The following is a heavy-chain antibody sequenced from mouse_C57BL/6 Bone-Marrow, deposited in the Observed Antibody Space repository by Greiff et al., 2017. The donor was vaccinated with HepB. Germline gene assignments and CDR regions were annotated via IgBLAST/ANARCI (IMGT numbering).Heavy chain of an antibody. CDR3: ARDYYRMDY. D-gene: IGHD1-1*01. CDR1: GYTFTDYA. V-gene: IGHV1-67*01. J-gene: IGHJ4*01. CDR2: ISTYYGDA. Sequence: QVQLKQSGPELVRPGVSVKISCKGSGYTFTDYAMHGVKQSHAKSLEWIGVISTYYGDASYNQKFKDNATMTVDKSSSTAYMELARLTSEDSAVYYCARDYYRMDYWGQGTSVTVSS.